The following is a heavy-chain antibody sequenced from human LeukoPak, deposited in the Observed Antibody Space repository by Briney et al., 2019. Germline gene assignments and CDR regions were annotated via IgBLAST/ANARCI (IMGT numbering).Heavy chain of an antibody. CDR1: GYTFTSYY. D-gene: IGHD5-12*01. Sequence: ASVKVSCKASGYTFTSYYMHWVRQAPGQGLEWMGIINPSGGSASYAQKFQGRVTMTRDTSTSTVYMELRSLRSDDTAVYYCACHVHSGYDGFDYWGQGTLVTVSS. V-gene: IGHV1-46*01. CDR3: ACHVHSGYDGFDY. J-gene: IGHJ4*02. CDR2: INPSGGSA.